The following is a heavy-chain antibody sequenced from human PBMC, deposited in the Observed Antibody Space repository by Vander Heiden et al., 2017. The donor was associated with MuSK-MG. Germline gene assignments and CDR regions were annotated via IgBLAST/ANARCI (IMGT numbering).Heavy chain of an antibody. CDR2: ISGSGGST. V-gene: IGHV3-23*01. Sequence: EVQLLESGGGLVQPGGSLRLSCAASGFTFRSYAMSWVRPAPGKGLEWVSAISGSGGSTYYADSVKGRFTISRDNSKNTLYLQMNSLRAEDTAVYYCAKGGPGVVTALGYWGQGTLVTVSS. CDR3: AKGGPGVVTALGY. J-gene: IGHJ4*02. CDR1: GFTFRSYA. D-gene: IGHD2-21*02.